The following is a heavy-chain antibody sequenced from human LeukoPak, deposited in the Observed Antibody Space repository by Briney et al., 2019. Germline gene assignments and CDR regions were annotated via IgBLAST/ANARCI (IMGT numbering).Heavy chain of an antibody. D-gene: IGHD6-19*01. CDR2: MNPNSGNT. V-gene: IGHV1-8*03. J-gene: IGHJ5*02. Sequence: ASVKVSCXASGYTFTSYDIDWVRLATGQGLEWMGWMNPNSGNTGYAQKFQGRVTITRNTSISTAYMELSSLRSEDTAVYYCARIRGGWYNWFDPWGQGTLVTVSS. CDR1: GYTFTSYD. CDR3: ARIRGGWYNWFDP.